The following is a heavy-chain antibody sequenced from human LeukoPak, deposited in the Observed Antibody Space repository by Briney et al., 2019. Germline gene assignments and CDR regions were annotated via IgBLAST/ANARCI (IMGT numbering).Heavy chain of an antibody. V-gene: IGHV3-30*01. CDR2: ISYDGSNK. J-gene: IGHJ4*02. Sequence: PGRSLRLSCAASGFTFSSDAMHWGRQAPGKGLGWVAVISYDGSNKYYADSVKGRFTISRDNSKNTLYLQMNSLRAEDTAVYYCARDPGYCSSTSCYFDYWGQGTLVTVSS. CDR3: ARDPGYCSSTSCYFDY. CDR1: GFTFSSDA. D-gene: IGHD2-2*01.